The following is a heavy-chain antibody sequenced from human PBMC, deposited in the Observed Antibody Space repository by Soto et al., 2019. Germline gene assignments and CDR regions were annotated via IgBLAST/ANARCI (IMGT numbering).Heavy chain of an antibody. CDR1: GGSISRYY. D-gene: IGHD6-13*01. Sequence: SETLSLTCTVSGGSISRYYWSWIRQPPGKGLEWIGYIYYSGSTNYNPSLKSRVTISVDTSKNQFSLKLSSVTAADTAVYYCARFSIAAAGTGGFDPWGQGTMGTGS. CDR2: IYYSGST. J-gene: IGHJ5*02. CDR3: ARFSIAAAGTGGFDP. V-gene: IGHV4-59*01.